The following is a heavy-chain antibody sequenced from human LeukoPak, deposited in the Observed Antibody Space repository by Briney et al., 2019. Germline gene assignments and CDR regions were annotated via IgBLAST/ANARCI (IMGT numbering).Heavy chain of an antibody. D-gene: IGHD3-22*01. CDR1: GFTFSDYY. CDR2: ISSSGSTI. CDR3: ARDWLAGNPYHAFDL. J-gene: IGHJ3*01. V-gene: IGHV3-11*04. Sequence: TGGSLRLSCAASGFTFSDYYMSWIRQAPGKGLEWVSYISSSGSTIYYADSVKGRFTISRDNAKNSLYLQMNSLRAEDTAVYYCARDWLAGNPYHAFDLWGKGTMVTVSS.